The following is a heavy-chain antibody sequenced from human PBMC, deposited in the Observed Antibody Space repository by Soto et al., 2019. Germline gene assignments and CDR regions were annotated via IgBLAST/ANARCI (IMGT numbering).Heavy chain of an antibody. Sequence: GASVKVSCKASGYTFTSYYMHWVRQAPGQGLEWMGVIIPIFGTTNYAQKFQGRVTITADESTSTAYMELSSLRSEDTAVYYCARVAPDYYYYGMDVWGQGTTVTVSS. CDR2: IIPIFGTT. CDR3: ARVAPDYYYYGMDV. J-gene: IGHJ6*02. V-gene: IGHV1-69*13. CDR1: GYTFTSYY. D-gene: IGHD2-2*01.